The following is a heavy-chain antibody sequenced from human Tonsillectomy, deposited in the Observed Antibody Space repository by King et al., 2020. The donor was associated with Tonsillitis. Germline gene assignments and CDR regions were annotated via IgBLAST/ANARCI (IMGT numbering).Heavy chain of an antibody. V-gene: IGHV4-39*01. D-gene: IGHD3-3*01. Sequence: QLQESGPGLVKPSETLSLTCTVSGGSISSSNYYWGWIRQPPGKGLEWIGNIFYSGSTYYNPSLKSRLTRSVDTSKNQLSLRMSSVTAADTAVYYCARKMWSGFSVVGYYYGMDVRGQGTTVTVSS. CDR3: ARKMWSGFSVVGYYYGMDV. J-gene: IGHJ6*02. CDR2: IFYSGST. CDR1: GGSISSSNYY.